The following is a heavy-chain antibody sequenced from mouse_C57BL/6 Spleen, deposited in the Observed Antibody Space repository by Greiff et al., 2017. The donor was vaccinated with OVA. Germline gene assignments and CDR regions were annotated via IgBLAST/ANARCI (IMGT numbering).Heavy chain of an antibody. J-gene: IGHJ3*01. CDR3: ARVYGYDEAWFAY. CDR1: GYSITSGYY. D-gene: IGHD2-2*01. V-gene: IGHV3-6*01. Sequence: EVKLMESGPGLVKPSQSLSLTCSVTGYSITSGYYWNWIRQFPGNKLEWMGYISYDGSNNYNPSLKNRISITRDTSKNQFFLKLNSVTTEDTATYFCARVYGYDEAWFAYWGQGTLVTVSA. CDR2: ISYDGSN.